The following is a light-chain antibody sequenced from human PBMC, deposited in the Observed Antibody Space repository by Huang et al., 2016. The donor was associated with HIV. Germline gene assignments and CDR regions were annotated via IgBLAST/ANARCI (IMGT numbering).Light chain of an antibody. J-gene: IGKJ1*01. CDR2: AAS. CDR1: QDISDY. CDR3: QQYHTYPWT. Sequence: RMTQSPSSLSASTGDRVTITCRASQDISDYLAWYQQKPGKPPKLLIYAASTLQSGVPSRFSGRVSGAEFTLTITCLQSEDVGTYYCQQYHTYPWTFGQGSKVDIK. V-gene: IGKV1-8*01.